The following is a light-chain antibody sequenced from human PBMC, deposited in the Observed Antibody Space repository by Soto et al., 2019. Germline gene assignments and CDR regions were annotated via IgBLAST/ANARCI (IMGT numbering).Light chain of an antibody. CDR2: GAS. V-gene: IGKV3-20*01. CDR1: QSVSSSY. Sequence: EIVLRHSPGTLSLSPGETAALSFSPSQSVSSSYLAWYQQKPGQAPRLLIYGASSRATGIPDRFSGSGSGTDFTLTISRLEPEDFAVYYCQQYGSSWTFGQATKVDIK. CDR3: QQYGSSWT. J-gene: IGKJ1*01.